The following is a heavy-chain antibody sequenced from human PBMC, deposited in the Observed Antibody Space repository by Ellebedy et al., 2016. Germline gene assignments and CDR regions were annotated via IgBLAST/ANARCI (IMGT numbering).Heavy chain of an antibody. J-gene: IGHJ4*02. D-gene: IGHD3-10*01. CDR1: GFSLSTSGVG. CDR3: AHENYYGSGSYSCFDY. Sequence: SGPTLVXPTQTLTLTCTFSGFSLSTSGVGVGWIRQPPGKALEWLALIYWDDDKRYSPSLKSRLTITKDTSKNQVVLTMTNMDPVDTATYYCAHENYYGSGSYSCFDYWGQGTLVTVSS. V-gene: IGHV2-5*02. CDR2: IYWDDDK.